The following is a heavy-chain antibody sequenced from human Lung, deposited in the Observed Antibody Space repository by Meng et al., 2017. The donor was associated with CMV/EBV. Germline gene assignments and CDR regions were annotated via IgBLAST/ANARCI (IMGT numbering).Heavy chain of an antibody. CDR2: INAYNGDT. Sequence: QCQLVQSAAMLKKAGASFEAPCKSACYTLTTFGINWVRQAPGQGLEWMGWINAYNGDTNYAQTLQGRVTMTTDTSTSTAYMELRSLRSDDTAVYYCARVEVGITSGDYWGQGTLVTVSS. CDR1: CYTLTTFG. D-gene: IGHD1-26*01. CDR3: ARVEVGITSGDY. J-gene: IGHJ4*02. V-gene: IGHV1-18*01.